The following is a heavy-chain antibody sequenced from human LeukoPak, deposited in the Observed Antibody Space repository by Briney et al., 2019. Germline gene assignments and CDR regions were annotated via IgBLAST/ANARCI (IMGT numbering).Heavy chain of an antibody. Sequence: GSLRLSCAASGFTFISYWMHWVRQAPGKGLVWVSRINIEGTTTTYADAVKGRFTISRDNAKNTLYLQMNSLRAEDTAVYYCVKDGGYNLDSWGQGTLVTVSS. CDR3: VKDGGYNLDS. J-gene: IGHJ4*02. D-gene: IGHD5-24*01. V-gene: IGHV3-74*01. CDR1: GFTFISYW. CDR2: INIEGTTT.